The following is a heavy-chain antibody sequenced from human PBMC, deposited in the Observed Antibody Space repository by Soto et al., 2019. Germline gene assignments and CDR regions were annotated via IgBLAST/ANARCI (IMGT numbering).Heavy chain of an antibody. V-gene: IGHV3-66*01. CDR2: IYSGGST. CDR1: GFTVSNNS. J-gene: IGHJ6*04. CDR3: ARDVGV. Sequence: EVQLVESGGGLVQPGGSLRLSCAASGFTVSNNSMSWVRQAPGKGLEWVSVIYSGGSTYYADSVKGRFTISRDNSQTTLYLKMNSLRAEDTAVYYCARDVGVWDRGTTVTVSS.